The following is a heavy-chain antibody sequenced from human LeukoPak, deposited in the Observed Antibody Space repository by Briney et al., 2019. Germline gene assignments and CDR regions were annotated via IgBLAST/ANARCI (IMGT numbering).Heavy chain of an antibody. D-gene: IGHD3-3*01. J-gene: IGHJ4*02. CDR2: INPSGGST. V-gene: IGHV1-46*01. CDR3: ARDRLAGSTYYGLLYY. Sequence: ASVKVSFKASGYTFTSYFMHWVRQAPGQGLEWMGIINPSGGSTSYAQKFQGRVTMTRDTSTSTVYMELSSLRSEDTAVYYCARDRLAGSTYYGLLYYWGQGTLSPSPQ. CDR1: GYTFTSYF.